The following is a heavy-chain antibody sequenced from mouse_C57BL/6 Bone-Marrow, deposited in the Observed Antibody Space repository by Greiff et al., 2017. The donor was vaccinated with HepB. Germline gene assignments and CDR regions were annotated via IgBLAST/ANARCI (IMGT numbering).Heavy chain of an antibody. D-gene: IGHD1-1*01. CDR2: INPYNGGT. V-gene: IGHV1-19*01. J-gene: IGHJ2*01. CDR3: AREITTVVATSFDY. Sequence: VQLQQSGPVLVKPGASVKMSCKASGYTFTDYYMNWVKQSHGKSLEWIGVINPYNGGTSYNQKFKGKATLTVDKPSSTAYMELNSLTSEDSAVYYCAREITTVVATSFDYWGQGTTLTVSS. CDR1: GYTFTDYY.